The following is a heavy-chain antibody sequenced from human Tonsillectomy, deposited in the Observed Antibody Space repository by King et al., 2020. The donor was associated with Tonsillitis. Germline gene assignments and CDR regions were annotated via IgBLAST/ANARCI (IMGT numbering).Heavy chain of an antibody. Sequence: VQLVESGGGLVQPGGSLRLSCAASGFTFRSYGINWVRQAPGKGLEWVSYISGTSSAIYYAGSVKGRFTISRDNAKNSRYLQMNSLRDEDTAVYYCAAPGVADSGRFDDGGQGPLVTVSS. J-gene: IGHJ4*02. CDR3: AAPGVADSGRFDD. CDR1: GFTFRSYG. CDR2: ISGTSSAI. V-gene: IGHV3-48*02. D-gene: IGHD6-13*01.